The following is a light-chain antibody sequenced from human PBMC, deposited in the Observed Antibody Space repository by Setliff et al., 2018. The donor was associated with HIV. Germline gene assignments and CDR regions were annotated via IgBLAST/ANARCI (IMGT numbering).Light chain of an antibody. Sequence: QSALTQPASVSGSPGQSITISCTGFSSDVGAYNYVSWYQQHPGKAPKLMIYDVSNRPSGVSNRFSGSKSGNTASLTISGLQAEDEADYYCSSYTSTTPLYVFGTGT. CDR3: SSYTSTTPLYV. CDR2: DVS. V-gene: IGLV2-14*03. CDR1: SSDVGAYNY. J-gene: IGLJ1*01.